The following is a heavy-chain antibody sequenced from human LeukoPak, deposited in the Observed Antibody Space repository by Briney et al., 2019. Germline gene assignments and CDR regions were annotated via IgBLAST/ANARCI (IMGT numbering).Heavy chain of an antibody. CDR2: IIPIFGTA. CDR1: GGTFSSYA. D-gene: IGHD6-13*01. Sequence: SVKVSCKASGGTFSSYAIRWVRQAPGQGLEWMGGIIPIFGTANYAQKFQGRVTITTDESTSTASMELSSLRSEDTAVYYCARGACSSCEYYYYYYMDVWGKGTTVTVSS. J-gene: IGHJ6*03. CDR3: ARGACSSCEYYYYYYMDV. V-gene: IGHV1-69*05.